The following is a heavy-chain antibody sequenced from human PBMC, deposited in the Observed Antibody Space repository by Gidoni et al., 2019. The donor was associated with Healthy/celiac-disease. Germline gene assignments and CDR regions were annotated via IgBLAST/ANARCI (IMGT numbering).Heavy chain of an antibody. CDR3: AKSGVWLRSGTYYFDY. Sequence: QVQLVESGGGVVQPGRSLRLSCAASAFTCRSYGMHWVRQAPGKGLEWVAVISYDGSNKYYADSVKGRFTISRDNSKNTLYLQMNSLRAEDTAVYYCAKSGVWLRSGTYYFDYWGQGTLVTVSS. CDR2: ISYDGSNK. CDR1: AFTCRSYG. J-gene: IGHJ4*02. V-gene: IGHV3-30*18. D-gene: IGHD5-12*01.